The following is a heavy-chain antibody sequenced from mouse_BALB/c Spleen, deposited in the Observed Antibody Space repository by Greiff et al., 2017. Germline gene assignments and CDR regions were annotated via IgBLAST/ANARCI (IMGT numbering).Heavy chain of an antibody. V-gene: IGHV14-3*02. Sequence: VQLKQSGAELVKPGASVKLSCTASGFNFKDTYMHWVKQRPEQGLEWIGRIDPANGNTKYDPKFQGKATITADTSSNTTYLQLSSLTAEDTAVYYCARRGRYAMDYWGQGTSVTVSS. D-gene: IGHD3-3*01. CDR3: ARRGRYAMDY. CDR1: GFNFKDTY. J-gene: IGHJ4*01. CDR2: IDPANGNT.